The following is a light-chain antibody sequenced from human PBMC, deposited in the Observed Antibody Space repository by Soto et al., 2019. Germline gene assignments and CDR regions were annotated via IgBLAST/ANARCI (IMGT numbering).Light chain of an antibody. J-gene: IGKJ3*01. Sequence: EIVLTQSPGTLSLSPGERATLFCRASQSVSSTYLAWYQQKPGQAPRLLIYGASSRATGIPDRFSGSGSGTDFTLTISRLDPEDFAVYYCQQYGSSPTFGPGTRVDIK. CDR2: GAS. CDR1: QSVSSTY. CDR3: QQYGSSPT. V-gene: IGKV3-20*01.